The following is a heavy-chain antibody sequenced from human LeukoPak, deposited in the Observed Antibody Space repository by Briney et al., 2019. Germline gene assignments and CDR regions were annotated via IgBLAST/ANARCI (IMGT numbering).Heavy chain of an antibody. J-gene: IGHJ4*02. Sequence: SQTLPLTCAISRARLSSKSAGWTWIRHSPSRGLAWLGRTYYRSKWNNDYAASVESRISINADISKNQFSLHLNSVTLEDTAVYYCAREGKGEQAGLFDYWGQGTLVTVSS. CDR3: AREGKGEQAGLFDY. V-gene: IGHV6-1*01. D-gene: IGHD3-16*01. CDR2: TYYRSKWNN. CDR1: RARLSSKSAG.